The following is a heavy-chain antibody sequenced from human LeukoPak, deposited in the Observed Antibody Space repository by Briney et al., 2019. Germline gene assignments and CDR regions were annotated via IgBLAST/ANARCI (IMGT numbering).Heavy chain of an antibody. CDR1: GYLLIDFY. J-gene: IGHJ5*02. Sequence: GASVNVSFKASGYLLIDFYMHWVRHAPGQGLEWMGWIKPDSGGTNYEQKFHGRVIMTLDTSISTAYMELTRLTSDDTAVYYCSRGSAMVTTYRVGNWFDPWGQGTLVTVSS. CDR3: SRGSAMVTTYRVGNWFDP. V-gene: IGHV1-2*02. CDR2: IKPDSGGT. D-gene: IGHD5-18*01.